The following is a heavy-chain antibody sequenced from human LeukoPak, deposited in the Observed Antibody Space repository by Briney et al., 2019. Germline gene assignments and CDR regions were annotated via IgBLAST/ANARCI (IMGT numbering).Heavy chain of an antibody. CDR2: ISGSGGIT. J-gene: IGHJ4*02. Sequence: PGGFLRLSCAASGFTFSSYAMSWVRQAPGKGLEWVSAISGSGGITNYADPVKGRFTISRDNSKNTLYLQMNSLRVEDTAIYYCAKTMGYGGKSSDYWGQGTLVTVSS. V-gene: IGHV3-23*01. CDR1: GFTFSSYA. CDR3: AKTMGYGGKSSDY. D-gene: IGHD4-23*01.